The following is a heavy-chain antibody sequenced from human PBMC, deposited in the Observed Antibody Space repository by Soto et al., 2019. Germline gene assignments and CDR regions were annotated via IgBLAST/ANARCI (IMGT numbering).Heavy chain of an antibody. D-gene: IGHD2-2*01. V-gene: IGHV3-30*18. Sequence: QVQLVESGGGVVQPGRSLRLSCAASGFTFSSYGMHWVRQAPGKGLEWVAVISYDGSNKYYADSVKGRFTISRDNSKNTLYLQMNSLRAEDTAVYYCAKGLGTEGLVPMDYWGQGTLVTVSS. CDR2: ISYDGSNK. CDR3: AKGLGTEGLVPMDY. J-gene: IGHJ4*02. CDR1: GFTFSSYG.